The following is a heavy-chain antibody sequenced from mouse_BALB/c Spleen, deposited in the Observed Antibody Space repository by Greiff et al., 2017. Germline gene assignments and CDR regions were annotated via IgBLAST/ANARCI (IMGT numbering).Heavy chain of an antibody. D-gene: IGHD1-2*01. Sequence: VQLQQPGAELVKPGASVKLSCKASGYTFTSYWMHWVKQRPGQGLEWIGEIDPSDSYTNYNQKFKGKATLTVDKSSSTAYMQLSSLTSEDSAVYYCARTSLLRLPRYFDVWGAGTTVTVSS. V-gene: IGHV1-69*02. CDR2: IDPSDSYT. CDR3: ARTSLLRLPRYFDV. J-gene: IGHJ1*01. CDR1: GYTFTSYW.